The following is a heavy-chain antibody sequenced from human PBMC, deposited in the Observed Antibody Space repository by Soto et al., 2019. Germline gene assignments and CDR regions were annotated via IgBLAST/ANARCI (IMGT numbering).Heavy chain of an antibody. Sequence: QVQLVQSGAEVKKPGSSVKVSCKASGGTLSRYGISWVRQAPGHGLEWMGGIIPIFGTTNYAQKFQGRVTITADESTSTAYMELSSLRSEDTAVYYCASSDAGNYYYGMDVWGQGTTVTVSS. J-gene: IGHJ6*02. CDR1: GGTLSRYG. CDR3: ASSDAGNYYYGMDV. V-gene: IGHV1-69*12. D-gene: IGHD3-10*01. CDR2: IIPIFGTT.